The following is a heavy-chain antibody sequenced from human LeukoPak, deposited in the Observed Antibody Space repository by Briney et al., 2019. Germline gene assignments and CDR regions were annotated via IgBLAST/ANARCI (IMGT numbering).Heavy chain of an antibody. CDR3: ARGCPGTSCLNVDMDV. J-gene: IGHJ6*03. V-gene: IGHV1-8*03. D-gene: IGHD2-2*01. CDR2: MNPNSGNT. Sequence: GASVKVSCKASGYTFTSYDINWVRQATGQGLEWMGWMNPNSGNTGYAQKFQGRVTITRNTSTSTAYMELSSLRSEDTAVYYCARGCPGTSCLNVDMDVWGKGTTVTVPS. CDR1: GYTFTSYD.